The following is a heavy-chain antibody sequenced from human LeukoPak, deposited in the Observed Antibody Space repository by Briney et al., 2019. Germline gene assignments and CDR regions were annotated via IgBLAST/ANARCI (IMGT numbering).Heavy chain of an antibody. J-gene: IGHJ4*02. D-gene: IGHD6-13*01. CDR1: GYTFTSYA. CDR3: ARDKPDRAAGHEDY. V-gene: IGHV1-18*01. CDR2: ISSYNGNT. Sequence: ASVKVSCKASGYTFTSYAISWVRQAPGQGLEWMGWISSYNGNTHYAQKLQGRVTMTTDTSTSTAYMELRSLRSDDTAVYYCARDKPDRAAGHEDYWGQGTLVTVSS.